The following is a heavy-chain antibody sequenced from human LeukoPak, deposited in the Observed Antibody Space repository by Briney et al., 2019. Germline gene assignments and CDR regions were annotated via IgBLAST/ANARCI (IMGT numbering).Heavy chain of an antibody. V-gene: IGHV3-7*05. D-gene: IGHD6-13*01. CDR1: GFTFSSYW. CDR2: IKQDGSEK. J-gene: IGHJ6*02. Sequence: PGGSLRLSCAASGFTFSSYWMIWVRQAPGKGLEWVANIKQDGSEKYYVDSVKGRFTISRDNAKNSLYLQMNSLRAEDTAVYYCAREERTVGAALDVWGQGTTVTVSS. CDR3: AREERTVGAALDV.